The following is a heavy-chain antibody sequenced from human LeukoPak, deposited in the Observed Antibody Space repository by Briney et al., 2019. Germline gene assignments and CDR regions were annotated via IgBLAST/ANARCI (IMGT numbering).Heavy chain of an antibody. V-gene: IGHV1-18*01. CDR2: ISAYNGNT. D-gene: IGHD4-17*01. CDR3: ARAVRRHYYYYYGMDV. Sequence: GASVKVSCKASGYTFTSYGISWVRQAPGQGLEWMGWISAYNGNTNYAQKLQGRVTMTTDTSTSTAYMELRSLRSDDTAVYYCARAVRRHYYYYYGMDVWGQGTTVTVSS. J-gene: IGHJ6*02. CDR1: GYTFTSYG.